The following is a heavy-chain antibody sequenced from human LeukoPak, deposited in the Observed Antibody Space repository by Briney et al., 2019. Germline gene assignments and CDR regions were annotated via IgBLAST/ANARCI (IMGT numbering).Heavy chain of an antibody. CDR3: ARGGVGSYEGFDY. J-gene: IGHJ4*02. Sequence: PSETLSLTCSVSGGSISSYYWSWIRQPPGKGLEWIGYIYHSGSTYYNPSLKSRVTISVDTSKNQFSLKLSSVTAADTAVYYCARGGVGSYEGFDYWGQGTLVTVSS. V-gene: IGHV4-59*08. D-gene: IGHD3-16*01. CDR1: GGSISSYY. CDR2: IYHSGST.